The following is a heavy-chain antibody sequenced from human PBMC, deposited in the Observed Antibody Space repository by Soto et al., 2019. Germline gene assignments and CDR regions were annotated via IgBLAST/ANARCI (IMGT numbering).Heavy chain of an antibody. V-gene: IGHV4-59*08. Sequence: SETLSLTCTVSGGSISSYYWSWIRQPPGKGLEWIGYIYYSGSTNYNPSLKSRVTISVDTSKNQFSLKLSSVTAADTAVYYCARHQGVDFWSGYYPAAYYYYYMDVWGKGTTVTVSS. D-gene: IGHD3-3*01. J-gene: IGHJ6*03. CDR1: GGSISSYY. CDR3: ARHQGVDFWSGYYPAAYYYYYMDV. CDR2: IYYSGST.